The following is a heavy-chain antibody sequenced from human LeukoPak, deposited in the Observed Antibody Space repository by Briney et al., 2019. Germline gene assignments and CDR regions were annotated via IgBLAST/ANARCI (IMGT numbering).Heavy chain of an antibody. V-gene: IGHV5-51*01. Sequence: GESLKISCKGSGYSFSNDWIAWVRQMPGKGLEWMGIIYPGDSDTRYSPSFQGQVTISADKSISTVYLQWSSLKASDTVARYYCARRGSSPWFDYWGQGTLVTVSS. J-gene: IGHJ4*02. CDR3: ARRGSSPWFDY. CDR1: GYSFSNDW. CDR2: IYPGDSDT. D-gene: IGHD6-13*01.